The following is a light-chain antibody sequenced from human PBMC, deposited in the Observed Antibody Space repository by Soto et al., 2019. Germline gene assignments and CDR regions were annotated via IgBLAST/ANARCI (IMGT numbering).Light chain of an antibody. J-gene: IGKJ1*01. Sequence: DIQMTQSPSTLSASVGDRVTITCRASQNIGNWLAWYQQKPGKTPDLLIYDASSLESGVPLRFSGSGSGTEFTLTISSLQTDESATYYCQQYNDEPWTFGQGTKVAIK. V-gene: IGKV1-5*01. CDR2: DAS. CDR3: QQYNDEPWT. CDR1: QNIGNW.